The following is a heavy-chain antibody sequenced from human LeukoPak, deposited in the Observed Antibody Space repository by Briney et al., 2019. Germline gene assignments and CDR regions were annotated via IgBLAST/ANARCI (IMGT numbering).Heavy chain of an antibody. CDR2: IDYSGKT. CDR3: ATGYGSGWFDA. CDR1: GVSISGRGY. Sequence: SETLSLTCSVSGVSISGRGYWGWIRQHPGKGLEWIGYIDYSGKTYYKPSLQSRVIISADTSKNQFTLKVSAVTAADTAVYYCATGYGSGWFDAWGQGAVVTVSS. J-gene: IGHJ5*02. V-gene: IGHV4-31*03. D-gene: IGHD3-9*01.